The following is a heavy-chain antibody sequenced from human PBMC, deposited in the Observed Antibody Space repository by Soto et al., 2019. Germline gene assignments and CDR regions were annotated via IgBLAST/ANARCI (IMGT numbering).Heavy chain of an antibody. D-gene: IGHD2-15*01. Sequence: QVQLVQSGAEVQKPGSSVKVSCKASGGTFSSYAISWVRQAPGQGLEWMGGIIPIFGTANYAQKFQGRVTITADESTSTAYMELSSLRSEDTAVYYCARGECSGGSCQYYFDYWGQGTLVTVSS. CDR3: ARGECSGGSCQYYFDY. J-gene: IGHJ4*02. CDR1: GGTFSSYA. V-gene: IGHV1-69*01. CDR2: IIPIFGTA.